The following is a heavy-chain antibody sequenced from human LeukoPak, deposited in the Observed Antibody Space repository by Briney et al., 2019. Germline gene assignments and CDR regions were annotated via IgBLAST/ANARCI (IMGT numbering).Heavy chain of an antibody. V-gene: IGHV3-23*01. J-gene: IGHJ4*02. CDR2: ISGSGGST. CDR3: AQSSKGDQDS. D-gene: IGHD3-16*01. Sequence: GGSLRLSCAASGFTFSSSAMSWVRQAPGKGLEWVSAISGSGGSTYYADSVKGRFTISRDNSKKTVYLQMSSLRADDTAVYYCAQSSKGDQDSWGQGTLVTVSS. CDR1: GFTFSSSA.